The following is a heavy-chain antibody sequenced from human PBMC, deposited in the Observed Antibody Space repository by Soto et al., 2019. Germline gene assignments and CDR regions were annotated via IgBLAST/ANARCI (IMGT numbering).Heavy chain of an antibody. D-gene: IGHD3-10*01. V-gene: IGHV4-30-4*01. CDR3: ARVVVTMVRENAINWFDP. CDR1: GGSISSGDYY. CDR2: IYYSGST. Sequence: LSLTCTVSGGSISSGDYYWSWIRQPPGKGLEWIGYIYYSGSTYYNPSLKSRVTISVDTSKNQFSLKLSSVTAADTAVYYCARVVVTMVRENAINWFDPWGQGTLVTVSS. J-gene: IGHJ5*02.